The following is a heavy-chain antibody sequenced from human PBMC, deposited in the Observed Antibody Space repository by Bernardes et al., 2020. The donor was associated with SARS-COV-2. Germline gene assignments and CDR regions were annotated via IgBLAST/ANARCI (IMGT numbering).Heavy chain of an antibody. J-gene: IGHJ4*02. Sequence: GGSLRLSCGASGFTLDDYAMHWVRQAPGKGLEWVSGISWNSGSIGYADSVKGRFTISRDNAKNSLYLQMNSLRAEDTALYYCVAASGYCSSTSCYDLNDYWGQGTLVTVSS. V-gene: IGHV3-9*01. D-gene: IGHD2-2*01. CDR1: GFTLDDYA. CDR3: VAASGYCSSTSCYDLNDY. CDR2: ISWNSGSI.